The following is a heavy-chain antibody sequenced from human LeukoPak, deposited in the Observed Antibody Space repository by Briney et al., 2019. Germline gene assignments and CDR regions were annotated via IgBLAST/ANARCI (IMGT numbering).Heavy chain of an antibody. D-gene: IGHD5-12*01. CDR1: GGSFSGYY. Sequence: SETLSLTCAVYGGSFSGYYWSWIRQPPGKGLEWIGEINHSGSTNYNPSLKSRVTISVDTSKNQFSLKLSSVTAADTAVYHCARGGEWLRLFNYWGQGTLVTVSS. V-gene: IGHV4-34*01. CDR3: ARGGEWLRLFNY. J-gene: IGHJ4*02. CDR2: INHSGST.